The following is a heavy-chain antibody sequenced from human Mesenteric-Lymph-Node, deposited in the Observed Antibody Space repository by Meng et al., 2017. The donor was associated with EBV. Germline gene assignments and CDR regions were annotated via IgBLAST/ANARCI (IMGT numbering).Heavy chain of an antibody. J-gene: IGHJ4*02. CDR1: GGSISSSSYY. D-gene: IGHD2-21*01. CDR3: ARLEYCGGNCYIPGDHFDH. CDR2: IYYNGAT. Sequence: QLQLEESGPGLVKPSDNLSLTCTVSGGSISSSSYYWGWIRQPPEKGLEWIGNIYYNGATYYNPSLTSRVTISIDTSENRFSLKLSSVTAADTAVYYCARLEYCGGNCYIPGDHFDHWGQGTLVTVSS. V-gene: IGHV4-39*01.